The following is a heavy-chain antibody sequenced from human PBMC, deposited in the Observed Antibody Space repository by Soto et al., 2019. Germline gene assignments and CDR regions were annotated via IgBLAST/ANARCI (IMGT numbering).Heavy chain of an antibody. V-gene: IGHV4-59*01. J-gene: IGHJ6*03. CDR1: GGSISSYY. CDR2: IYYSGST. Sequence: QVQLQESGPGLVKPSETLSLTCTVSGGSISSYYWSWIRQPPGKGLEWIGYIYYSGSTNYNPSLKSLVTISVYTSKNQFSLKLSSVTAADTAVYYCARDSGHWLADGYYYYYMDVWGKGTTVTVSS. CDR3: ARDSGHWLADGYYYYYMDV. D-gene: IGHD6-19*01.